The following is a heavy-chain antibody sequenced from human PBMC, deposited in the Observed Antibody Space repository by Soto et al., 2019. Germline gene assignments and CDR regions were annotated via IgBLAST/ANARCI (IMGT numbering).Heavy chain of an antibody. D-gene: IGHD2-15*01. CDR3: AKDIRSGGSRYYFDY. J-gene: IGHJ4*02. V-gene: IGHV3-23*01. CDR1: GFTFSSYA. Sequence: GGSLRLSCAASGFTFSSYAMSWVRQAPGKGLEWVSAISGSGGSTYYADSVKGRFTISRDNSKNTLYLQMNSLRAEDTAVYYCAKDIRSGGSRYYFDYWGQGTLVTVSS. CDR2: ISGSGGST.